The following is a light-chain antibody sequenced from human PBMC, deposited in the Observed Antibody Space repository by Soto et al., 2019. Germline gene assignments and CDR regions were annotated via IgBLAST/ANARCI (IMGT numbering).Light chain of an antibody. V-gene: IGLV1-40*01. CDR1: SSNIGAGYD. Sequence: QSLLTQPPSVSGAPGQRVTISCTGSSSNIGAGYDVHWYQQLPGTAPKLLIYGNSNRPSGVPDRFSGSKSGTSASLAITGLQAEDEADYYCQSYDSSLSGVFGGGTKLTVL. J-gene: IGLJ3*02. CDR3: QSYDSSLSGV. CDR2: GNS.